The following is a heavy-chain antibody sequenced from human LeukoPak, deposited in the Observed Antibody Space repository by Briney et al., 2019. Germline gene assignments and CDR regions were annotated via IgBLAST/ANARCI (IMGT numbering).Heavy chain of an antibody. D-gene: IGHD3-22*01. CDR3: AMGDYYASSGYPLLYY. CDR2: IYYSGST. J-gene: IGHJ4*02. V-gene: IGHV4-59*01. CDR1: GGSISSYY. Sequence: PSETLSLTCTVSGGSISSYYWSWIRQAPGKGLEWIGYIYYSGSTNYNPSLKSRVTISVDTSKNQFSLKLSSVTAADTAVYYCAMGDYYASSGYPLLYYWGQGTLVTVSS.